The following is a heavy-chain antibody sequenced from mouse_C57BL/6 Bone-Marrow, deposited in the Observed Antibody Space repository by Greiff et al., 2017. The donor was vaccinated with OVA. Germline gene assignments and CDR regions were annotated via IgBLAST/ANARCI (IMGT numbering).Heavy chain of an antibody. CDR2: IYPRSGNT. D-gene: IGHD2-12*01. CDR3: ARMGYSEDYYAMDY. Sequence: QVHVKQSGAELARPGASVKLSCKASGYTFTSYGISWVKQRTGQGLEWIGEIYPRSGNTYYNEKFKGKATLTADKSSSTAYMELRSLTSEDSAVYFCARMGYSEDYYAMDYWGQGTSVTVSS. J-gene: IGHJ4*01. V-gene: IGHV1-81*01. CDR1: GYTFTSYG.